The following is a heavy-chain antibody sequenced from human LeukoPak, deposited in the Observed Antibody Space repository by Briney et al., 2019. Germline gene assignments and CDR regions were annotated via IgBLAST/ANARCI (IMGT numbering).Heavy chain of an antibody. V-gene: IGHV4-39*07. CDR3: ARDRRSVYGDY. CDR2: IYYSGST. Sequence: SETLSLTCTVSGGSISSSSYYWGWIRQPPGKGLEWIGSIYYSGSTYYNPSLKSRVTISVDTSKNQFSLKLSSVTAADTAVYYCARDRRSVYGDYWGQGTLVTVSS. D-gene: IGHD5/OR15-5a*01. J-gene: IGHJ4*02. CDR1: GGSISSSSYY.